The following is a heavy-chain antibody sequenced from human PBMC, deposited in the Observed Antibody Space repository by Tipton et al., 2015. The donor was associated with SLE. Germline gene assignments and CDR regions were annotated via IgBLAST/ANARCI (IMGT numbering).Heavy chain of an antibody. Sequence: QLVQSGVEVKKPGESLKISCKGSGYTFTSYWIGWVRQMPGKGLEWMGIIYPGDSDTRYSPSFEGQVTFSVDKSISTAYLQWSSLKASDTATYYCARQVRASEGGWFNPWGQGTLVTVSS. V-gene: IGHV5-51*01. CDR2: IYPGDSDT. D-gene: IGHD3-16*01. J-gene: IGHJ5*02. CDR3: ARQVRASEGGWFNP. CDR1: GYTFTSYW.